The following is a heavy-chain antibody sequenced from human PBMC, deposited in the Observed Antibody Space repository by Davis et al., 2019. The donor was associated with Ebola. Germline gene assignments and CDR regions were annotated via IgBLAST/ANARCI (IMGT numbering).Heavy chain of an antibody. J-gene: IGHJ3*02. D-gene: IGHD5-24*01. Sequence: GESLKISCAASGFTFSSYSMNWVRQAPGKGLEWVSSISSSSSYIYYADSVKGRFTISRDNSKNTLYLQMNSLRAEDTAVYYCARDSGGYKDAFDIWGQGTMVTVSS. V-gene: IGHV3-21*01. CDR3: ARDSGGYKDAFDI. CDR1: GFTFSSYS. CDR2: ISSSSSYI.